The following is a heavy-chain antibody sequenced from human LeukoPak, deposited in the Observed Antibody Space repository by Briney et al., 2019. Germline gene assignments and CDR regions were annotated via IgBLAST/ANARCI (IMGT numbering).Heavy chain of an antibody. CDR1: GFTFSSYA. Sequence: PGGSLRLSCAASGFTFSSYAMSWVRKAPGKGLEWVSGISGSGSSTYYTDSVKGRFTISRDNSKNTLYLQMNSLRAEDTAVYYCAREGSYCSGGSCSYYFDYWGQGTLVTVSS. CDR3: AREGSYCSGGSCSYYFDY. CDR2: ISGSGSST. V-gene: IGHV3-23*01. J-gene: IGHJ4*02. D-gene: IGHD2-15*01.